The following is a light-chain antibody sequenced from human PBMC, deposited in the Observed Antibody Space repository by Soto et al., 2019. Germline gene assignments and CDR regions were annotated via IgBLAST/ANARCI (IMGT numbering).Light chain of an antibody. CDR2: GAS. Sequence: IQLTQSPSSLSASVGDRVTITCRASQGISSYLAWYQQKPGKAPKLLIYGASTLEGGVPFRFSGSGSGTDFTLTISNLQTEDFATYYCQQLNTYPITFGQGTRLEI. V-gene: IGKV1-9*01. CDR3: QQLNTYPIT. CDR1: QGISSY. J-gene: IGKJ5*01.